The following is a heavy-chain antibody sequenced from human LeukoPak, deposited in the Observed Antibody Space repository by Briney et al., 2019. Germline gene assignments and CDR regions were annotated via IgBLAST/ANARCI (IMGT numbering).Heavy chain of an antibody. CDR2: ISAYNGNT. J-gene: IGHJ4*02. CDR1: GYTFTTYG. CDR3: ATVVNYYDSSGYYAPPDY. V-gene: IGHV1-18*01. Sequence: GASVKVSCKASGYTFTTYGISWVRQAPGQGLEWMGWISAYNGNTNYAQKLQGRVTMTEDTSTDTAYMELSSLRSEDTAVYYCATVVNYYDSSGYYAPPDYWGQGTLVTVSS. D-gene: IGHD3-22*01.